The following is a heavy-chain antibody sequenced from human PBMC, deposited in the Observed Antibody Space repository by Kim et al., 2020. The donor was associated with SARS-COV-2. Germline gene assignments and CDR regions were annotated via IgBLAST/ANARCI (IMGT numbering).Heavy chain of an antibody. V-gene: IGHV6-1*01. J-gene: IGHJ3*02. D-gene: IGHD3-3*01. CDR3: ARDLGYHDFWSGYQGGAFDI. CDR2: TYFRSKWYN. CDR1: GDRVSSNSGA. Sequence: SQTLSLTCAISGDRVSSNSGAWNWIRQSPSRGLEWLGRTYFRSKWYNDYAVSVKRRITINPDTSKNQFSLQLNSMTPEDTAVYYCARDLGYHDFWSGYQGGAFDIWGQGTTVTVSS.